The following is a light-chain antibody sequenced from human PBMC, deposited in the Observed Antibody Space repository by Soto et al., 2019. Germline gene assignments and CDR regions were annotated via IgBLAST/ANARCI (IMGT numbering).Light chain of an antibody. J-gene: IGKJ1*01. CDR3: QHYNSYPEA. V-gene: IGKV1-5*03. Sequence: IQVTQSPPPLSASVGDRVTITCQASQSISSWLAWYQQKPGKTPKLLIYKASTLKSGVPSRFSGSGSGTECTLTISSLQPDDVATYYCQHYNSYPEAFGQGTKVDI. CDR1: QSISSW. CDR2: KAS.